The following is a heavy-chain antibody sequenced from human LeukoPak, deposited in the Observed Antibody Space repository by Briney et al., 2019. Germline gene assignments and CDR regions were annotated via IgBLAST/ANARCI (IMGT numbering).Heavy chain of an antibody. CDR1: GASVSSSNYY. J-gene: IGHJ4*02. Sequence: PSETLSLTCTVSGASVSSSNYYWSWIRQPPGKGLEWNGYIYYSGSTNYNPSLKSRVTISVDTSKNQFSLKLSSVTAADTAVYYCARDYCTTTRCYPNYFDYWGQGTLVTVSS. D-gene: IGHD2-2*01. CDR2: IYYSGST. V-gene: IGHV4-61*01. CDR3: ARDYCTTTRCYPNYFDY.